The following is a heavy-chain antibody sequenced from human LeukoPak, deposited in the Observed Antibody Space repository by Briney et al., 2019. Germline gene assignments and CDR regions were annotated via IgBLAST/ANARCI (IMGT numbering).Heavy chain of an antibody. D-gene: IGHD6-19*01. V-gene: IGHV3-21*01. CDR3: ARNPPLFLVAGEAH. J-gene: IGHJ4*02. CDR2: ISSSSSYI. Sequence: GGSLRLSCAASGFTFSSYSMNWVRQAPGKGLEWVSSISSSSSYIYYADSVKGRFTISRDNAKNSLYLQMNSLRAEDTAVYYCARNPPLFLVAGEAHWGQGTLVTVSS. CDR1: GFTFSSYS.